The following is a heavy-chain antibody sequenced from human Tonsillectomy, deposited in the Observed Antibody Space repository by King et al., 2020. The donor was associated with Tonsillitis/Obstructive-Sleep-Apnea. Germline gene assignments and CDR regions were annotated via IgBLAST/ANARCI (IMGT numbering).Heavy chain of an antibody. Sequence: VQLVESGGGLVKPGGSLRLSCAASGFTFSDYYMSWIRQAPGKGLEWVSYISSSSSYTNYADSVKGRFNISRDNAKNSLYLQMNSLRAEDTAVYYCARALSVMTTVTLWGQGTLVTVSS. V-gene: IGHV3-11*05. D-gene: IGHD4-17*01. CDR3: ARALSVMTTVTL. CDR1: GFTFSDYY. CDR2: ISSSSSYT. J-gene: IGHJ4*02.